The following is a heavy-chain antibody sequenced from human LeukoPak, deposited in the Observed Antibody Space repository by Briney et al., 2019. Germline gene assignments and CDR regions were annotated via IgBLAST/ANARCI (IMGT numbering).Heavy chain of an antibody. CDR3: ARGKSRRWLLDEYFQH. D-gene: IGHD5-12*01. V-gene: IGHV4-59*01. Sequence: PSETLSLTCTVSGGSISSYYWSWIRQPPGKGLEWIGYIYYSGSTNYNPSLKSRVTISVDTSKNQFSLKLSSVTAADTAVYYCARGKSRRWLLDEYFQHCGQGTLVTVSS. J-gene: IGHJ1*01. CDR2: IYYSGST. CDR1: GGSISSYY.